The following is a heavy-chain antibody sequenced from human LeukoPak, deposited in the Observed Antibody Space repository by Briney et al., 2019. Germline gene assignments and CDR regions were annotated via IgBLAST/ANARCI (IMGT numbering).Heavy chain of an antibody. J-gene: IGHJ4*02. CDR2: IYDSGST. V-gene: IGHV4-59*12. CDR1: GGSIGSYY. D-gene: IGHD3-3*01. CDR3: ARDPGIPTRFSYYFDS. Sequence: SETLSLTCTVSGGSIGSYYWSWIRQPPGKGLGWIGYIYDSGSTNYNPSLKSRVTISVDTSKNQFSLRRNSVTAAHTAVYYCARDPGIPTRFSYYFDSWGQGTLGTVSS.